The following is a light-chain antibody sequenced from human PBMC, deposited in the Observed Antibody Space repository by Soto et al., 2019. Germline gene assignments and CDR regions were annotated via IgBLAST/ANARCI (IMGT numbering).Light chain of an antibody. V-gene: IGKV1-39*01. CDR1: QSISSY. Sequence: DIQMTQSPSSLSASVGDRVTITCRASQSISSYLNWYQQKPGKAPKLLIYAASSLQSGVPSRFSGSGSGTDFTLTISSLQPEEFATYYCQQSYSTPGLTFGGGTQVEIK. J-gene: IGKJ4*01. CDR3: QQSYSTPGLT. CDR2: AAS.